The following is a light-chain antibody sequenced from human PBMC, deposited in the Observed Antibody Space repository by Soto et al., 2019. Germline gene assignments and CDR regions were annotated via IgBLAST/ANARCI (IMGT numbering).Light chain of an antibody. CDR3: QSYDSSLSVYV. J-gene: IGLJ1*01. CDR2: GNS. Sequence: QAVVTQPPSVSGAPGQRVTISCTGSSSNIGAGYDVPWYQQLPGTAPKLLIYGNSNRPSGVPDRFSGSKSGTSASLAITGLQAEDEADYYCQSYDSSLSVYVFGTGTKVTVL. CDR1: SSNIGAGYD. V-gene: IGLV1-40*01.